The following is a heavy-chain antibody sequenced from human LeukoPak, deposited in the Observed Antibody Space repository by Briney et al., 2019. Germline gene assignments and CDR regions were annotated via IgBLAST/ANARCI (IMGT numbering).Heavy chain of an antibody. CDR2: MNSAGTTI. V-gene: IGHV3-74*01. Sequence: GGSLRLSCAASGFTISGFWMHWVCQVPGEGRVWVARMNSAGTTINYADSVKGRFTISRDNVRNTLHLQMNNLSLEDTAVYFCIREVQVRASASLGLWGRGTLVTVS. CDR1: GFTISGFW. CDR3: IREVQVRASASLGL. D-gene: IGHD1-1*01. J-gene: IGHJ4*01.